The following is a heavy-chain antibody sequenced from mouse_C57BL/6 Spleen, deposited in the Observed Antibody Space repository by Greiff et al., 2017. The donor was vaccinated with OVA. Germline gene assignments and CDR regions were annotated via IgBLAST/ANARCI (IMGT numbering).Heavy chain of an antibody. CDR1: GYTFTSYW. Sequence: VQLQQPGAELVRPGTSVKLSCKASGYTFTSYWMHWVKQRPGQGLEWIGVIDPSDSYTNYNQKFKGKATLTVDTSSSTAYMQLSSLTSEDSEVYYGARLYYGSSLGYAMDYWGQGTSVTVSS. D-gene: IGHD1-1*01. V-gene: IGHV1-59*01. J-gene: IGHJ4*01. CDR3: ARLYYGSSLGYAMDY. CDR2: IDPSDSYT.